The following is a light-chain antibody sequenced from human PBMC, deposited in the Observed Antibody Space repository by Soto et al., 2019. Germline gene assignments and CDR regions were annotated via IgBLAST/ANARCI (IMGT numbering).Light chain of an antibody. CDR2: DVS. V-gene: IGLV2-14*01. J-gene: IGLJ1*01. CDR3: SSYTSSSTQV. CDR1: SSDINGYNY. Sequence: QSVLTHPASVPASPGQSITISRTGTSSDINGYNYVSCYQQHPGKAPKLMIYDVSNRLSGVSNLLSGPKHGNTASLPFTQLQAEDEADYYCSSYTSSSTQVFGTGNKVTVL.